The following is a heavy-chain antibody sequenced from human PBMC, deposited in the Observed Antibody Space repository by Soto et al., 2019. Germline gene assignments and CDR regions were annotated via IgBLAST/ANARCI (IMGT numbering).Heavy chain of an antibody. V-gene: IGHV5-51*01. D-gene: IGHD1-26*01. J-gene: IGHJ4*01. Sequence: PGVSLKIYCKSSSYSFASYWLGWVCQLPGKGLESMGIIYPGDSDTRYSPSFQGQVTISADKSISTAYLQWSSLKASDTATYYCARLAVFNDTSAYYIYTWGLQNLLTISS. CDR3: ARLAVFNDTSAYYIYT. CDR2: IYPGDSDT. CDR1: SYSFASYW.